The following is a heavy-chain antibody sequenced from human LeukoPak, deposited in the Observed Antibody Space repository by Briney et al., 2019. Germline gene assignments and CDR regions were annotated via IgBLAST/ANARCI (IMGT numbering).Heavy chain of an antibody. CDR3: ARGFPPRIYYDSSGYYSYYFDY. D-gene: IGHD3-22*01. J-gene: IGHJ4*02. Sequence: ASVKVSCKASGYTFTGYYIHWVRQAPGQGLEWMGWISAYNGNTKYAQKVQGRVTMTTDTSTSTAYMELRSLRADDTAVYYCARGFPPRIYYDSSGYYSYYFDYWGQGTLVTVSS. V-gene: IGHV1-18*04. CDR1: GYTFTGYY. CDR2: ISAYNGNT.